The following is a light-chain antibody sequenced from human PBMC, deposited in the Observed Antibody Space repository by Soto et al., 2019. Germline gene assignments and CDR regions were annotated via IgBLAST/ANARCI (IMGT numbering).Light chain of an antibody. CDR3: QHYSDYPLT. J-gene: IGKJ4*01. Sequence: DIQMTQSPSTLSASVGDTVTITCQASQSIGTYLAWYQQKPGKAPKSLIFKASSLESGVPSRFSGSGSGTEFTLTISSLQPDDFATYFCQHYSDYPLTFGGGTKVEIK. CDR1: QSIGTY. V-gene: IGKV1-5*03. CDR2: KAS.